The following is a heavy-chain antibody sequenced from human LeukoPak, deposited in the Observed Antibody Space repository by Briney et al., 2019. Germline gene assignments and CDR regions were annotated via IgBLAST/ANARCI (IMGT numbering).Heavy chain of an antibody. D-gene: IGHD3-10*01. CDR2: INHSGST. Sequence: PSETLSHTCAVYGGSFSGYYWSWIRQPPGKGLEWIGEINHSGSTNYNPSLKSRVTISVDTSKNQFSLKLSSVTAADTAVYYCARYMVPLPYYYYYGMDVWGQGTTVTVSS. V-gene: IGHV4-34*01. CDR3: ARYMVPLPYYYYYGMDV. CDR1: GGSFSGYY. J-gene: IGHJ6*02.